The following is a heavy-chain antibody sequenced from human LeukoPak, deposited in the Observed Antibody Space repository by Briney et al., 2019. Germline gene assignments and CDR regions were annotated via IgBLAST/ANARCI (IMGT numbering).Heavy chain of an antibody. CDR2: IYHGGNT. V-gene: IGHV4-4*02. J-gene: IGHJ4*02. D-gene: IGHD4-17*01. CDR3: ARNSGDYLYYFDY. CDR1: GGSISSTNW. Sequence: SETLSLTCAVSGGSISSTNWWTWVRQPPGKGLEWIGEIYHGGNTNYNPSLKSRVTISVDKSKNRFSLNLSSVTAADTAVYFCARNSGDYLYYFDYWGQGTLVTVSS.